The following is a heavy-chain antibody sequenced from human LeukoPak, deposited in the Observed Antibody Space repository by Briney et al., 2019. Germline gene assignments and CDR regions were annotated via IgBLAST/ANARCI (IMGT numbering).Heavy chain of an antibody. D-gene: IGHD6-19*01. CDR1: GFTVSTNY. J-gene: IGHJ4*02. CDR2: IYSGGST. V-gene: IGHV3-66*01. CDR3: TRTSSGWYSY. Sequence: PGGSLRLSCAASGFTVSTNYMNWVRQAPGKGLEWVSIIYSGGSTNYADSVKGRSTISRDNSKNTLYLQMNSLRAEDTAVYYCTRTSSGWYSYWGQGTLVTVSS.